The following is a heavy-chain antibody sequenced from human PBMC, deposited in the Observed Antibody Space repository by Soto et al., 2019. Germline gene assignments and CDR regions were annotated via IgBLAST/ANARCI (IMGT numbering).Heavy chain of an antibody. CDR3: AAFRGRSVTGPDTF. J-gene: IGHJ4*02. CDR1: GYSFTTYW. CDR2: IDPSDSYT. Sequence: GESLKISCKGSGYSFTTYWISWVRQMPGKGLEWMGSIDPSDSYTNYSPSFQGHVTISVDKSISTAYLQWSSLRASGTAMYYCAAFRGRSVTGPDTFWGRGALVTVSS. D-gene: IGHD6-19*01. V-gene: IGHV5-10-1*01.